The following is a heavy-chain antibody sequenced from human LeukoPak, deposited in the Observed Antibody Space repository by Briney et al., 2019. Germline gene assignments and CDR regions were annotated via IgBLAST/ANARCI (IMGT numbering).Heavy chain of an antibody. Sequence: GGSLRLSCAASGFTFSSYAMSWVRQAPGKGLEWVSAISGSGGSTYYADSVKGRFTISRDNAKNSPYLQMNSLRAEDMALYYCAKGGGAYCSSTSCSLFDYWGQGTLVTLSS. CDR3: AKGGGAYCSSTSCSLFDY. D-gene: IGHD2-2*01. J-gene: IGHJ4*02. CDR1: GFTFSSYA. CDR2: ISGSGGST. V-gene: IGHV3-23*01.